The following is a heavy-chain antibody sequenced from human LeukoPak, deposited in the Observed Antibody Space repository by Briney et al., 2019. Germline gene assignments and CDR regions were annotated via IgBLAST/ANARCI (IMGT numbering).Heavy chain of an antibody. D-gene: IGHD3-10*01. J-gene: IGHJ4*02. CDR1: GYTFTSYG. CDR2: ISAYNGNT. V-gene: IGHV1-18*01. CDR3: ARDQATMVRGVTSY. Sequence: GASVKVSCKASGYTFTSYGISWVRQAPGQGLEWMGWISAYNGNTNYAQKLQGRVTMTTDTSTSTAYMELRSLRSDDTAVYYCARDQATMVRGVTSYWGQGTLVTVSS.